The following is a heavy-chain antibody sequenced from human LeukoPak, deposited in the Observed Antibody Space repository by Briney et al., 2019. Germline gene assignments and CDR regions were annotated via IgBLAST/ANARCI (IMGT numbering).Heavy chain of an antibody. Sequence: GGSLRLSCAASGFTFSDYYMSWIRQAPGKGLEWVSYISSSSSYTNYADSVKGRFTISRDNAKNSLYLQMNSPRAEDTAVYYCARDFSGTTRAFDIWGQGTMVTVSS. CDR1: GFTFSDYY. CDR3: ARDFSGTTRAFDI. V-gene: IGHV3-11*06. J-gene: IGHJ3*02. D-gene: IGHD2-15*01. CDR2: ISSSSSYT.